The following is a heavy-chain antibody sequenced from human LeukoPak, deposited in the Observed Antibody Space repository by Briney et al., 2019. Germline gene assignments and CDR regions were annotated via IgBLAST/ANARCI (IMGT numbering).Heavy chain of an antibody. Sequence: SETLSLTCTVSGGSISSYYCSWIRQPAGKGLEWIGRIYTSGSTNYNPSLKSRVTMSVDTSKNQFSLKLSSVTAADTAVYYCASGGYCSGGSCLHTRRFAFDIWGQGTMVTVSS. J-gene: IGHJ3*02. CDR1: GGSISSYY. CDR2: IYTSGST. CDR3: ASGGYCSGGSCLHTRRFAFDI. D-gene: IGHD2-15*01. V-gene: IGHV4-4*07.